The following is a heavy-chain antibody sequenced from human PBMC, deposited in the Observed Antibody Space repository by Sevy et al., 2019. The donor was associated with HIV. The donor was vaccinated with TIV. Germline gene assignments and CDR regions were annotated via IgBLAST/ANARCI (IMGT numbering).Heavy chain of an antibody. CDR2: ISGNDDTI. CDR3: ARDHVKDGDLGDYYYYAMDV. D-gene: IGHD4-17*01. CDR1: GFILSDYY. Sequence: GGSLRLSCAASGFILSDYYMTWDRQAPGKGLEWVSYISGNDDTIYYAYSVKGRFTISRDNTKNSLYLQMNSLRAEDTAVYYCARDHVKDGDLGDYYYYAMDVWGQGTTVTVSS. V-gene: IGHV3-11*01. J-gene: IGHJ6*02.